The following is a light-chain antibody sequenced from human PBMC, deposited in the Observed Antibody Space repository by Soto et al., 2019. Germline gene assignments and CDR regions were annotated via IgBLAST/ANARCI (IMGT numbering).Light chain of an antibody. CDR2: KAS. Sequence: EIQMTQSPSTLSASVGDRVTITCRASQTISTLLAWYQQRPGKAPNLLIYKASSLESGVTSRFSGSGSGTEFTLTIITLQPDDFATYFCQQYSTSPWTFGQGTKVEVK. CDR3: QQYSTSPWT. CDR1: QTISTL. J-gene: IGKJ1*01. V-gene: IGKV1-5*03.